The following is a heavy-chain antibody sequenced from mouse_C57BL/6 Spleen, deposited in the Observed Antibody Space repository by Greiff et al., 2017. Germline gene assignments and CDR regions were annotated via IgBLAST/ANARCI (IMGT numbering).Heavy chain of an antibody. CDR2: IRLKSDNYAT. V-gene: IGHV6-3*01. CDR3: TGGLRGGYWYFDV. D-gene: IGHD2-4*01. CDR1: GFTFSNYW. J-gene: IGHJ1*03. Sequence: EVKLMESGGGLVQPGGSMKLSCVASGFTFSNYWMNWVRQSPEKGLEWVAQIRLKSDNYATHYAESVKGRFTISRDDSKSSVYLQMNNLRAEDTGIYYCTGGLRGGYWYFDVWGTGTTVTVSS.